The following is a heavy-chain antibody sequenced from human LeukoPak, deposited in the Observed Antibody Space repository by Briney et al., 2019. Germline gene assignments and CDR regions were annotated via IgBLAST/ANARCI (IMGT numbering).Heavy chain of an antibody. Sequence: GGSLRLSCAASGFTFSSYGMHWVRQAPGKGLEWVAVIWYDGSNKYYADSVKGRFTISRDNSKNTLYLQMNSLRAEDTAVYYCARYKSLYDILNPYFDYWGKGNLVTVST. CDR1: GFTFSSYG. CDR3: ARYKSLYDILNPYFDY. CDR2: IWYDGSNK. D-gene: IGHD3-9*01. V-gene: IGHV3-33*01. J-gene: IGHJ4*02.